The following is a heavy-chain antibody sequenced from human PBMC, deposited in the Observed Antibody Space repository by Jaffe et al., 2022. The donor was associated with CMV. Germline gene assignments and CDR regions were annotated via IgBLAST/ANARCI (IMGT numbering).Heavy chain of an antibody. CDR1: GFTFSNAW. CDR2: IKSKTDGGTT. CDR3: TTEIWKYAPPFYLNY. Sequence: EVQLVESGGGLVKPGGSLRLSCAASGFTFSNAWMSWVRQAPGKGLEWVGRIKSKTDGGTTDYAAPVKGRFTISRDDSKNTLYLQMNSLKTEDTAVYYCTTEIWKYAPPFYLNYWGQGTLVTVSS. D-gene: IGHD1-7*01. J-gene: IGHJ4*02. V-gene: IGHV3-15*01.